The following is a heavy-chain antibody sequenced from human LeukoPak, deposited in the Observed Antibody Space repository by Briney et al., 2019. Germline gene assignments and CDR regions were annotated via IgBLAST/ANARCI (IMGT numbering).Heavy chain of an antibody. CDR2: IYNDGST. Sequence: GGSLRLSCAASGFSVRSNYMSWFRQAPGRGLEWASVIYNDGSTYYADSVKGRFIISKDISKNTLYLQMNNLRADDTAFYYCARESGYAVGDFWGRGTLVTVSS. D-gene: IGHD5-12*01. V-gene: IGHV3-53*01. CDR3: ARESGYAVGDF. J-gene: IGHJ4*02. CDR1: GFSVRSNY.